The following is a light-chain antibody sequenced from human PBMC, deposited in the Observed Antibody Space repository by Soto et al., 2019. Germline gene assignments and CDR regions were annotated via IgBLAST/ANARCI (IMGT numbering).Light chain of an antibody. V-gene: IGKV1-5*01. J-gene: IGKJ1*01. CDR3: QQYETFSGT. Sequence: DIQMTQSPSTLSASVGDTVTVTCRASQSVSGWLAWYQQKPGEAPKLLIYDASALPRRVPSRYSGSGSVTKFNLPIAILQHAAFAPYYCQQYETFSGTFGPGTQVEI. CDR1: QSVSGW. CDR2: DAS.